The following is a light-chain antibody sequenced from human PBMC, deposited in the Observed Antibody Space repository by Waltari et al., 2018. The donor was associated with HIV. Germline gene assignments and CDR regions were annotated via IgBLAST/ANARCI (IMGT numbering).Light chain of an antibody. CDR3: QSYDSSLSASI. CDR1: SSNIGAHYD. CDR2: SNP. J-gene: IGLJ2*01. Sequence: QSVLTQPPSVSGAPGQRVTISCTGSSSNIGAHYDVHWYQQLPGTAPKLFNYSNPNRPSGVPDRFSGSKSGTSASLAITGLQPEDEADYYCQSYDSSLSASIFGGGTQLTVL. V-gene: IGLV1-40*01.